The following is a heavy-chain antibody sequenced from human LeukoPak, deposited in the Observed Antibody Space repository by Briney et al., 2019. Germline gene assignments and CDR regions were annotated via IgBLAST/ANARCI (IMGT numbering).Heavy chain of an antibody. CDR1: GGTFSSYA. J-gene: IGHJ6*03. V-gene: IGHV1-69*05. CDR2: IIPIFGTA. CDR3: ATNAFGYFYYYMDV. D-gene: IGHD3-10*01. Sequence: GASVKVSCKASGGTFSSYAISWVRQAPEQGLEWMGGIIPIFGTANYAQKFQGRVTITTDESTSTAYMELSSLRSEDTAVYYCATNAFGYFYYYMDVWGKGTTVTVSS.